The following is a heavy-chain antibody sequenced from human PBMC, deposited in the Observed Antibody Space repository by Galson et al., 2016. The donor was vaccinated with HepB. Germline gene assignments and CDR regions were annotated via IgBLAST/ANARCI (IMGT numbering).Heavy chain of an antibody. CDR1: GGPLSGYF. CDR2: IRDSGTT. D-gene: IGHD3-10*01. CDR3: ARGNLFELFH. Sequence: SETLSLTCAVYGGPLSGYFWNWIRRPPGRGLEWIGEIRDSGTTYYNPSLKSRVAISMDMSKNQVSLHLTSVTAADTAVYYCARGNLFELFHWGQGTLVTVSS. V-gene: IGHV4-34*01. J-gene: IGHJ4*02.